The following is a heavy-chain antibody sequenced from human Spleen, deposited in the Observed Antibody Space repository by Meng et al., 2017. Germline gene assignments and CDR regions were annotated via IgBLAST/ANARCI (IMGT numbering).Heavy chain of an antibody. CDR1: GFTFSSYA. Sequence: ETLSLTCAASGFTFSSYAMTWVRQAPGKGLEWVSVIYSGGSTYYADSVKGRFTISRDNSKNTLYLQMNSLRDEDTAVYYCARDQGEDYAGHHYGMDVWGQGTTVTVSS. CDR3: ARDQGEDYAGHHYGMDV. J-gene: IGHJ6*02. D-gene: IGHD3-16*01. V-gene: IGHV3-66*02. CDR2: IYSGGST.